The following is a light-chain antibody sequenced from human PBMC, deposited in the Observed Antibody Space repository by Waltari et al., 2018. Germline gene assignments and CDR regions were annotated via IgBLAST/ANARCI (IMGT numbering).Light chain of an antibody. J-gene: IGLJ2*01. Sequence: QLVLTQSPSASASLGASVKLTCTLSSGHSTYTIAWHQPQPEKGPRYLKRVNSDGTHSKGDGIPDRFSGSTSGGERHLTISSLQSEDEADYYCQTWGTGTVVFGGGTKLTVL. CDR3: QTWGTGTVV. V-gene: IGLV4-69*01. CDR2: VNSDGTH. CDR1: SGHSTYT.